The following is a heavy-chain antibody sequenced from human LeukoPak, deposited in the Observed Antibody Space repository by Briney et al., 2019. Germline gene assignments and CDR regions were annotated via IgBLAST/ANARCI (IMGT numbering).Heavy chain of an antibody. CDR2: ISNSGGST. CDR3: ARWAAHTPGAPIDY. Sequence: GGTLRLSCAASGFTFSSYGMSWVRQAPGKGLEWVSSISNSGGSTYHADSVKGRFTISRDNSKNTLYLQMNSLRAEDTAVYYCARWAAHTPGAPIDYWGQGTLVTVSS. J-gene: IGHJ4*02. CDR1: GFTFSSYG. V-gene: IGHV3-23*01. D-gene: IGHD2-2*02.